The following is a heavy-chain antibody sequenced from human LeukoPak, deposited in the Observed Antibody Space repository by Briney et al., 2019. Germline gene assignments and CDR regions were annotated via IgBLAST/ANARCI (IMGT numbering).Heavy chain of an antibody. D-gene: IGHD3-10*01. CDR1: GFTFSDYY. J-gene: IGHJ4*02. CDR2: ISSSGSTI. Sequence: GGSLRLSCAASGFTFSDYYMSWIRQAPGKGLEWVSYISSSGSTIYYADSVKGRFTISRDNAKNSLYLQMNSLRAEDTAVYYCATLVESYMVNDFWGLGTLVTVSS. CDR3: ATLVESYMVNDF. V-gene: IGHV3-11*01.